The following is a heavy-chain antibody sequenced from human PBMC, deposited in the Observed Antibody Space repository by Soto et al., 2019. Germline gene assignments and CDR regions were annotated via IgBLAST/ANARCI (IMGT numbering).Heavy chain of an antibody. CDR1: GFTVATTG. D-gene: IGHD6-19*01. CDR3: AKDWGSSGWFNWFNP. CDR2: ISHSGTEK. Sequence: QVQLVESGGGVVQPGGSLKLACAASGFTVATTGMHWVRQAPGKGLEWVAMISHSGTEKQYGDSVQGRFTISRDNAKNTLYLQMISLIPEDTAIYYCAKDWGSSGWFNWFNPWGQGVLVTVSS. V-gene: IGHV3-30*18. J-gene: IGHJ5*02.